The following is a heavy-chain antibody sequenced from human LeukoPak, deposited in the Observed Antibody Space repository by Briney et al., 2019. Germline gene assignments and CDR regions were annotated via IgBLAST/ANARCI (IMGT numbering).Heavy chain of an antibody. D-gene: IGHD2-2*01. Sequence: ASVKVSCKASGYTFTSYGISWVRQAPGQGLEWMGWISAYNGNTNYAQKLQGRVTMTTDTSTSTAYMELRSLRSDDTAVYYCARASQVAVVVPAAIDGTDVLGQGTTVTVSS. V-gene: IGHV1-18*01. CDR2: ISAYNGNT. J-gene: IGHJ6*02. CDR3: ARASQVAVVVPAAIDGTDV. CDR1: GYTFTSYG.